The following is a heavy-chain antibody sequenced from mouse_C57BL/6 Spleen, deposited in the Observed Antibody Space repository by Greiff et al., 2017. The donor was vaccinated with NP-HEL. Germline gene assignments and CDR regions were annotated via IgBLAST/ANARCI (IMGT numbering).Heavy chain of an antibody. Sequence: VQLHQSGPELVKPGASVKISCKASGYTFTDYYMNWVKQSHGKSLEWIGDINPNNGGTSYNQKFKGKATLTVDKSSSTAYMELRSLTSEDSAVYYCARWGRYYDYGGEFAYWGQGTLGTVSA. V-gene: IGHV1-26*01. CDR1: GYTFTDYY. CDR2: INPNNGGT. D-gene: IGHD2-4*01. CDR3: ARWGRYYDYGGEFAY. J-gene: IGHJ3*01.